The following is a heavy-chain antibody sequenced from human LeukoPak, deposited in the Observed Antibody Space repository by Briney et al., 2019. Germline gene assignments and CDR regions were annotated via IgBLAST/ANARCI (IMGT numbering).Heavy chain of an antibody. CDR1: GYTFTGYY. V-gene: IGHV1-2*02. CDR3: ARVIAAEGNWFDP. J-gene: IGHJ5*02. CDR2: INPNSGGT. D-gene: IGHD6-13*01. Sequence: ASVKVSCKASGYTFTGYYMHWVRQAPGQGLGWMGWINPNSGGTNYAQKFQGRVTMTRDTSISTAYMELSRLRSDDTAVYYCARVIAAEGNWFDPWGQGTLVTVSS.